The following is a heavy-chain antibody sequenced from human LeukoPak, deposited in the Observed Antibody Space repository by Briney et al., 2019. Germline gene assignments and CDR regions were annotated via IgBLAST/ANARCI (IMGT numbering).Heavy chain of an antibody. Sequence: SETLSLTCSVSGGSITGYYWSWIRQPPGKGLEWIGYLYYSGGTTYNPSLKSRVTISADTSQNQFFLKLNSVTAADTAVYYCARRSDFWSPVSDYSFDYWGQGALVTVSS. CDR1: GGSITGYY. V-gene: IGHV4-59*08. D-gene: IGHD3-3*01. CDR2: LYYSGGT. J-gene: IGHJ4*02. CDR3: ARRSDFWSPVSDYSFDY.